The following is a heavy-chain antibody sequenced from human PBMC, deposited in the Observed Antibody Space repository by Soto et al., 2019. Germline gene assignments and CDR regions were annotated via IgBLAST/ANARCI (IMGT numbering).Heavy chain of an antibody. V-gene: IGHV1-8*01. CDR2: SNPNSGNT. CDR1: GYSFTSYD. J-gene: IGHJ4*02. D-gene: IGHD3-10*01. Sequence: APVKLSCKASGYSFTSYDINWVRQATGQGLEWMGWSNPNSGNTGYAQKFQGRITMTRNTSISTAYMELSSLRSEDTAVYFCARRHGLDIDAYYWGQGILVTVSS. CDR3: ARRHGLDIDAYY.